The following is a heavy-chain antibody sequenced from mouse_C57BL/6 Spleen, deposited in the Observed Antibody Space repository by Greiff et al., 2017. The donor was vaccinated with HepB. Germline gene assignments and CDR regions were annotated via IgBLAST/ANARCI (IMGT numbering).Heavy chain of an antibody. D-gene: IGHD4-1*01. Sequence: EVKLMESGGGLVQPGGSLKLSCAASGFTFSDYGMAWVRQAPRKGPEWVAFISNLAYRIYYADTVTGRFTISRENAKNTLYLEMSSLRSEDTAMYYCARLELGRYAMDYWGQGTSVTVSS. CDR3: ARLELGRYAMDY. J-gene: IGHJ4*01. CDR2: ISNLAYRI. CDR1: GFTFSDYG. V-gene: IGHV5-15*01.